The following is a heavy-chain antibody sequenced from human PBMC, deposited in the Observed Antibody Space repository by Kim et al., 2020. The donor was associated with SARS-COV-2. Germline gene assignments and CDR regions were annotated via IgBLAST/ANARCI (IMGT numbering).Heavy chain of an antibody. D-gene: IGHD3-10*01. CDR1: GGSISSYY. V-gene: IGHV4-59*08. J-gene: IGHJ3*02. CDR2: INYSGST. CDR3: ARYGSGTAFDI. Sequence: SETLSLTCTVSGGSISSYYWSWIRQPPGKGLEWIGHINYSGSTKYNPSLKSRVTISVDTSKNQFSLKLSSVTAADTAVYYCARYGSGTAFDIWGQGTMVAVSS.